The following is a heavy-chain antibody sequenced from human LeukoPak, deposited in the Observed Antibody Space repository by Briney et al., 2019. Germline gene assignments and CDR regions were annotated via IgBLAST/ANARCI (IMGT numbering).Heavy chain of an antibody. Sequence: GFLRLSCAASGFTFSSYAMSWVRQAPGKGLEWVSAISSSGSSTYYADSVKGRFTISRDNSKNTLYLQMSSLRAEDTAVYYCAKRGSNKYFDYWGQGTLVTVSS. CDR3: AKRGSNKYFDY. J-gene: IGHJ4*02. V-gene: IGHV3-23*01. CDR2: ISSSGSST. CDR1: GFTFSSYA. D-gene: IGHD2-15*01.